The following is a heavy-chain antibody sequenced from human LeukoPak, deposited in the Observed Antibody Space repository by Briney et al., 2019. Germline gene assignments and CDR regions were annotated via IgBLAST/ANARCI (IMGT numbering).Heavy chain of an antibody. CDR1: GLIGSDGY. J-gene: IGHJ4*02. CDR3: AGASSYGIILDATSFDL. CDR2: IYRGGAT. Sequence: GGSLRLSCAVSGLIGSDGYMSWVRQAPGKGLEWLSIIYRGGATFYADSVKGRFTISRDDSNYTWHLQLNSLRAEDTAVYFCAGASSYGIILDATSFDLWGQGTLVIVSS. D-gene: IGHD2-15*01. V-gene: IGHV3-66*01.